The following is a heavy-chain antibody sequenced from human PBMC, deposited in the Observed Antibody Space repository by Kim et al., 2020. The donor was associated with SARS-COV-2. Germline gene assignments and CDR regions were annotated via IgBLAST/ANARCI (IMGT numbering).Heavy chain of an antibody. D-gene: IGHD3-9*01. CDR2: IYYSGST. J-gene: IGHJ5*02. Sequence: SETLSLTCTVSGGSISSSSYYWGWIRQPPGKGLEWIGSIYYSGSTYYNPSLKSRVTISVDTSKNQFSLKLSSVTAADTAVYYCARQGGFYDILTGYYLSMGFDPWGQGTLVTVSS. CDR1: GGSISSSSYY. V-gene: IGHV4-39*01. CDR3: ARQGGFYDILTGYYLSMGFDP.